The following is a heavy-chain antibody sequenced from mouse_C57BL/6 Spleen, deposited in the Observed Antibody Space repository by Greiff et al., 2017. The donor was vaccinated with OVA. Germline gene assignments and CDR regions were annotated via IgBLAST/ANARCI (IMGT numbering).Heavy chain of an antibody. D-gene: IGHD2-10*02. J-gene: IGHJ4*01. CDR1: GFTFSDYG. CDR2: ISSGSSTI. V-gene: IGHV5-17*01. CDR3: ARTRYGNSYAMDY. Sequence: EVQLVESGGGLVKPGGSLKLSCAASGFTFSDYGMHWVRQAPEKGLEWVAYISSGSSTIYYADTAKGRFTISRDNAKNTLFLEMTSLRSEDTARYYCARTRYGNSYAMDYWGQGTSVTVSS.